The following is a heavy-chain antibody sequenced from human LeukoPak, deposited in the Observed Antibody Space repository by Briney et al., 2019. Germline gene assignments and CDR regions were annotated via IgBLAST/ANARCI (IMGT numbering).Heavy chain of an antibody. CDR1: GFSLSTFW. Sequence: SGGSLRLSCAASGFSLSTFWMHWVRQAPGKGLEWVSVIYRGGSTYYADSVKGRFTISRDNSKNTLYLQMNSLRAEDTAVYYCARFQAAAGTRGFDYWGQETLVIVSS. CDR3: ARFQAAAGTRGFDY. V-gene: IGHV3-66*01. CDR2: IYRGGST. J-gene: IGHJ4*02. D-gene: IGHD6-13*01.